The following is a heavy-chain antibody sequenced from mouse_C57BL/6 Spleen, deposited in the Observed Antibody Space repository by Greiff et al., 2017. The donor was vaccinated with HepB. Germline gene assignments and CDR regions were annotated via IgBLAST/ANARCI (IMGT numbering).Heavy chain of an antibody. CDR2: ISSGSSTI. CDR1: GFTFSDYG. V-gene: IGHV5-17*01. D-gene: IGHD3-3*01. Sequence: DVKLVESGGGLVKPGGSLKLSCAASGFTFSDYGMHWVRQAPEKGLEWVAYISSGSSTIYYADTVKGRFTISRDNAKNTLFLQMTSLRSEDTAMYYCAREGGRYYAMDYWGQGTSVTVSS. CDR3: AREGGRYYAMDY. J-gene: IGHJ4*01.